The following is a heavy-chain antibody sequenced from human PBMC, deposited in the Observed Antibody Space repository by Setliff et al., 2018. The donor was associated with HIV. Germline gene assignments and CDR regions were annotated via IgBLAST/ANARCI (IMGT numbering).Heavy chain of an antibody. Sequence: PGGSLRLSCAGSGFTFSSYAMSWVRQAPGKGLEWVANIKQDGSEKNYMDSVKGRFTISRDNAKNSLYLQMNSLRVEDTAVYYCATDCAVVGGTGSLDSWGQGTLVTVSS. D-gene: IGHD1-26*01. V-gene: IGHV3-7*05. CDR2: IKQDGSEK. J-gene: IGHJ4*02. CDR1: GFTFSSYA. CDR3: ATDCAVVGGTGSLDS.